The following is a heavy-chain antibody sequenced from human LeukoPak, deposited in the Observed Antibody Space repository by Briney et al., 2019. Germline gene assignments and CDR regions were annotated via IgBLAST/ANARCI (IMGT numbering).Heavy chain of an antibody. Sequence: SETLSLTCTVSGGSSSSSYYYWGWIRQTPGKGLEWIGNVYYSGSSYYNPSLKSRVTISVDTSKSQFSLRLSSVTAADTAVYYCARFCSSTSCYVGAFDIWGQGTMVTVSS. V-gene: IGHV4-39*01. CDR3: ARFCSSTSCYVGAFDI. J-gene: IGHJ3*02. D-gene: IGHD2-2*01. CDR2: VYYSGSS. CDR1: GGSSSSSYYY.